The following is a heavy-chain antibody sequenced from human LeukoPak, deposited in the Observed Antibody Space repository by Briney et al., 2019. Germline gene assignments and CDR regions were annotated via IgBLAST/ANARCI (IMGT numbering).Heavy chain of an antibody. CDR3: ARVWYYYDSSGPRDDAFDI. CDR2: ISSSSSYI. D-gene: IGHD3-22*01. Sequence: PGGSLRLSCAASGFTFSSYSMNWVRQAPGKGLEWVSSISSSSSYIYYADSVKGRFTISRVNAKNSLYLQMNSLRAEDTAVYYCARVWYYYDSSGPRDDAFDIWGQGTMVTVSS. J-gene: IGHJ3*02. CDR1: GFTFSSYS. V-gene: IGHV3-21*01.